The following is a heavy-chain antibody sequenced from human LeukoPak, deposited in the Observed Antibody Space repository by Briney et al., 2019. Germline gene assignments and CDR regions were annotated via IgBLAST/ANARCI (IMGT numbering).Heavy chain of an antibody. D-gene: IGHD4-23*01. CDR2: IYPGDSDT. J-gene: IGHJ4*02. CDR3: ASRPFETTVVPWDFY. Sequence: GESLKISCKGSGYGFTSYWIGWVRQMPGKGLEWMGIIYPGDSDTRYSPSFQGQVTISADRSINTAYLQWNSLTASDTAMYYCASRPFETTVVPWDFYWGQGTQVTVSS. V-gene: IGHV5-51*01. CDR1: GYGFTSYW.